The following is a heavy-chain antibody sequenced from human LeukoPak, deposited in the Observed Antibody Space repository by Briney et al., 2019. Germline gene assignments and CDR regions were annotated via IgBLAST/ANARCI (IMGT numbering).Heavy chain of an antibody. CDR3: ARGSGTVELPYYFDY. J-gene: IGHJ4*02. CDR2: INHSGST. Sequence: PSQTLSLTCAVSGGSISSGGYSWSWIRQPPGKGLEWIGEINHSGSTNYNPSLKSRVTISVDTSKNQFSLKLSSVTAADTAVYYCARGSGTVELPYYFDYWGQGTLVTVSS. D-gene: IGHD1-7*01. CDR1: GGSISSGGYS. V-gene: IGHV4-30-2*01.